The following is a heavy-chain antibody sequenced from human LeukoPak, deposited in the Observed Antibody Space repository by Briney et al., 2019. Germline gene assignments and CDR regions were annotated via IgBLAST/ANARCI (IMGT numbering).Heavy chain of an antibody. Sequence: GGSLRLSCAASGFTFGSYGMRWVRQAPGKGLEWVAVISYDGSKEYYADSVKGRFAISRDNSKSTLYLQMNSLRAEDTAVYYCAKDLADYYDSSGYYPDYWGQGTLVTVSS. CDR2: ISYDGSKE. CDR1: GFTFGSYG. CDR3: AKDLADYYDSSGYYPDY. J-gene: IGHJ4*02. D-gene: IGHD3-22*01. V-gene: IGHV3-30*18.